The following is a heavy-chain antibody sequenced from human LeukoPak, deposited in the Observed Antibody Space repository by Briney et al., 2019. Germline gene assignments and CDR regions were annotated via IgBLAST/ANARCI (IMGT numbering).Heavy chain of an antibody. CDR3: ARAPLVMDV. V-gene: IGHV1-18*01. CDR1: GYTFTSYG. Sequence: ASVKVSCKASGYTFTSYGISWVRQAPGQGLEWLGWISAYNGNTNYAQKLQGRVTMTTATSTRTAYRELRSLRSDDTAVYYCARAPLVMDVWGKGTTVTVSS. CDR2: ISAYNGNT. J-gene: IGHJ6*03.